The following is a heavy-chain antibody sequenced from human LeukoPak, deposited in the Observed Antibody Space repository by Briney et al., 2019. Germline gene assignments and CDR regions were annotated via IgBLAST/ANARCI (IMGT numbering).Heavy chain of an antibody. V-gene: IGHV3-21*01. CDR3: ARGGSSWYYFDY. CDR1: GFIFGDYA. D-gene: IGHD6-13*01. Sequence: PGGSLRLSCTGSGFIFGDYAMNWVRQAPGKGLEWVSFISSSSSYIYYADSVKGRFTISRDNARNSLFLQMNSLRAEDTAVYYCARGGSSWYYFDYWGQGTLVTVSS. J-gene: IGHJ4*02. CDR2: ISSSSSYI.